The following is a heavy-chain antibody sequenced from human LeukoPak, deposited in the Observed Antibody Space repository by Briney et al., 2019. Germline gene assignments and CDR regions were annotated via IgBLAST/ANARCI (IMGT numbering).Heavy chain of an antibody. Sequence: SETLSLTCTVSGGSISGYSWSWIRQPPGKGLEWIGYTHYSGSSNYNPSLKSRVTISVDTSKDQFSLKVSSVTAADTAVYYCARCGRNNRGYYYMEDWGKGTTVTVSS. CDR2: THYSGSS. CDR3: ARCGRNNRGYYYMED. J-gene: IGHJ6*03. V-gene: IGHV4-59*01. CDR1: GGSISGYS. D-gene: IGHD2/OR15-2a*01.